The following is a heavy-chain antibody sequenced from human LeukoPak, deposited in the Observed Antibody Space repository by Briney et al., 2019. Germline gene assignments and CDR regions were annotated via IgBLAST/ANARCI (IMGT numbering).Heavy chain of an antibody. CDR1: GFTFRSYG. Sequence: PGGSLRLSCAASGFTFRSYGMHWVRQAPGKGLEWVAVIWFDGSNEYYADSVKGRFTISRDSSKNTLYLHMNSLRAEDTAVYYCAKGESYSGSYSLYWGQGTLVTVSS. D-gene: IGHD1-26*01. CDR3: AKGESYSGSYSLY. CDR2: IWFDGSNE. J-gene: IGHJ4*02. V-gene: IGHV3-33*06.